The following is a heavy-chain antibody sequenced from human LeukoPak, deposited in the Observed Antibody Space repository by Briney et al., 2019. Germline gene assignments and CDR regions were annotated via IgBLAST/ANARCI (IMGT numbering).Heavy chain of an antibody. V-gene: IGHV1-69*05. CDR3: ARALYYYDSSGYDIQNWFDP. CDR2: IIPIFGTA. D-gene: IGHD3-22*01. CDR1: GGTFSSYA. J-gene: IGHJ5*02. Sequence: SVKVSCKGSGGTFSSYAISWLRQAPGQGVEWMGGIIPIFGTANYEQKFQGRVTITTAESTSTAYMELSSLRSEDTAVYYCARALYYYDSSGYDIQNWFDPWGQGTLVTVSS.